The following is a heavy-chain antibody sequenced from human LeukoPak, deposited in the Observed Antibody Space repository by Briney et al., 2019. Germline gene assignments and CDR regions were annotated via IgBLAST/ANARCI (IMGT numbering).Heavy chain of an antibody. V-gene: IGHV3-7*01. D-gene: IGHD2-15*01. CDR2: IKEDGSEK. CDR1: GFTFSGYT. Sequence: GGSLRLSCAASGFTFSGYTINWVRQAPGKGLEWVANIKEDGSEKHYVDSVKGRFTISRDNVKNSLSLQMNGLRAEDTAVYYCATYGVMVEATDYWGQGTLVTVSS. J-gene: IGHJ4*02. CDR3: ATYGVMVEATDY.